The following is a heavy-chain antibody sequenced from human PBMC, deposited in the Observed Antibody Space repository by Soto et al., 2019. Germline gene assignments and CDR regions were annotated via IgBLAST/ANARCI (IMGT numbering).Heavy chain of an antibody. Sequence: ASVNFSGYPYLYTLPSYGISWVRQPAGQGLAGVGGSSSYNDNTNYTKKLRGSVNMTTDTSTSTAYMELRSMRSDDTAVYYCARDGKYDFWSGYWSHLGFYRMDAWGQGTPVTVSS. V-gene: IGHV1-18*04. D-gene: IGHD3-3*01. CDR3: ARDGKYDFWSGYWSHLGFYRMDA. CDR2: SSSYNDNT. CDR1: LYTLPSYG. J-gene: IGHJ6*02.